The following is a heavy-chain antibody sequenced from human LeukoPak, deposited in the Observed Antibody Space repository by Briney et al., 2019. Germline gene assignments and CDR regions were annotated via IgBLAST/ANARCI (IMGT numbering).Heavy chain of an antibody. CDR3: ARANGRDTAMVHFDY. J-gene: IGHJ4*02. D-gene: IGHD5-18*01. CDR1: GYSISSGYY. CDR2: IYHSGGT. Sequence: SETLSLTCTVSGYSISSGYYWGWIRQPPGKGLEWIGSIYHSGGTYYNPSLKSRVTISVDTSKNQFSLKLSSVTAADTAVYYCARANGRDTAMVHFDYWGQGTLVTVSS. V-gene: IGHV4-38-2*02.